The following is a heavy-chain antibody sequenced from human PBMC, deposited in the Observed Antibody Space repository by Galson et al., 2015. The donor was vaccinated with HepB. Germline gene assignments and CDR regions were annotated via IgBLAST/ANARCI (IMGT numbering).Heavy chain of an antibody. Sequence: SLRLSCAASGFIFSNYAMTWVRQAAGKGLEWVSSLTDTGGSTYYADSVKGRFTISRDNSKNTLYLQMNSLRAEDTAVYYCAKLRGVLVPVPVDYWSQGILVTVSS. CDR2: LTDTGGST. CDR1: GFIFSNYA. J-gene: IGHJ4*02. V-gene: IGHV3-23*01. D-gene: IGHD2-2*01. CDR3: AKLRGVLVPVPVDY.